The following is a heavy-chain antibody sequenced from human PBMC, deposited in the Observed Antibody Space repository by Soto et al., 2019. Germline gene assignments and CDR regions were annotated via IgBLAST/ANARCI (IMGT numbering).Heavy chain of an antibody. CDR1: GFTFSSYA. Sequence: PGGSLRLSCAASGFTFSSYAMSWVRQAPGKGLGWVSAISGSGGSTYYADSVKGRFTISRDNSKNTLYLQMNSLRAEDTAVYYCAKDARWSYDSSGYYYGPEDYWGQGTLVTVSS. CDR2: ISGSGGST. V-gene: IGHV3-23*01. CDR3: AKDARWSYDSSGYYYGPEDY. J-gene: IGHJ4*02. D-gene: IGHD3-22*01.